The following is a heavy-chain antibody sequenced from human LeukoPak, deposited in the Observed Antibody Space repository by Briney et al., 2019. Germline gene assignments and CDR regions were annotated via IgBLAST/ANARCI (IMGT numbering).Heavy chain of an antibody. D-gene: IGHD4-11*01. Sequence: GASVTVSCKASGFTFTSSAVQWVRQARGQRLEWIGWIVVGSGNTNYAQKFQERVTITRDMSTSTAYMELSSLRSEDTAVYYCAADRSNYDYYYYGMDVWGQGTTVTVSS. CDR3: AADRSNYDYYYYGMDV. CDR1: GFTFTSSA. V-gene: IGHV1-58*01. CDR2: IVVGSGNT. J-gene: IGHJ6*02.